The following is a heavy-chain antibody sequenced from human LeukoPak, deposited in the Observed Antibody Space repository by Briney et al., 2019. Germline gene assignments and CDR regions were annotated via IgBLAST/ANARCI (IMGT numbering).Heavy chain of an antibody. V-gene: IGHV1-46*01. CDR2: INPSGGST. Sequence: ASVKVSCKASGYTFTSYYMHWVRQAPGQGLEWMGIINPSGGSTSYAQKFQGRVTMTRDTSTSTAYMELSSLRSEDTAVYYCATHKDTAMVQYYFDYWGQGTLVTVSS. D-gene: IGHD5-18*01. CDR1: GYTFTSYY. J-gene: IGHJ4*02. CDR3: ATHKDTAMVQYYFDY.